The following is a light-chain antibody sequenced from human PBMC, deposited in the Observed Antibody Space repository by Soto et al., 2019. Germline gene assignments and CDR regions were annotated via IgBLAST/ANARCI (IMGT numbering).Light chain of an antibody. V-gene: IGLV2-14*01. CDR3: SSYTSITTVL. Sequence: QLVLTQPASVSGSPGQSITISCTGTSSDFGSYNSVSWYQQHPGKAPKLMIYDVSYRPSGVSNRFSGSKSGNTASLTISGLQPEDEADYYCSSYTSITTVLFGGGTKLTVL. CDR2: DVS. J-gene: IGLJ2*01. CDR1: SSDFGSYNS.